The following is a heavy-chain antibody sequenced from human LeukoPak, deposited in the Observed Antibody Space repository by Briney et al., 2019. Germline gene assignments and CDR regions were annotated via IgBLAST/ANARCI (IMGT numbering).Heavy chain of an antibody. D-gene: IGHD4-11*01. V-gene: IGHV1-18*01. Sequence: GAPVKVSSKTPGYSFIPYGISWGGQAPGQGPEWMGWISTSTGDTKYTQKFQGRVTLTTDTSTSTAYMELSSLRSDDTAVYYCARDDNYGIFVNVDYWGQGTLVTVSS. CDR2: ISTSTGDT. CDR3: ARDDNYGIFVNVDY. CDR1: GYSFIPYG. J-gene: IGHJ4*02.